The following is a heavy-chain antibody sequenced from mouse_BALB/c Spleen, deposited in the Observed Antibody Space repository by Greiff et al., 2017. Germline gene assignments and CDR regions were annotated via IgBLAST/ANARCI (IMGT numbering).Heavy chain of an antibody. CDR3: ARDAHGYGTWFAY. Sequence: EVKVVESGGGLVQPGGSLRLSCATSGFTFSDFYMEWVRQPPGKRLEWIAASRNKANDYTTEYSASVKGRFIVSRDTSQSILYLQMNALRAEDTAIYYCARDAHGYGTWFAYWGQGTLVTVSS. CDR2: SRNKANDYTT. CDR1: GFTFSDFY. D-gene: IGHD2-10*02. V-gene: IGHV7-1*02. J-gene: IGHJ3*01.